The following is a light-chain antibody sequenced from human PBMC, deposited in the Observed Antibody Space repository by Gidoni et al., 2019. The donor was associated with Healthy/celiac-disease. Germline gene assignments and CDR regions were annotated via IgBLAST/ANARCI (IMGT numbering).Light chain of an antibody. CDR1: QSISSW. V-gene: IGKV1-5*01. Sequence: DIQMTQSPSTLSASVGERVTSTARASQSISSWLAWYQQKPGKAPKLLIYDASSLESGVPSRFCGSGSGTEFTLTIISLQPDDFATYYCQQYKSFRTFGQGTKVEIK. J-gene: IGKJ1*01. CDR2: DAS. CDR3: QQYKSFRT.